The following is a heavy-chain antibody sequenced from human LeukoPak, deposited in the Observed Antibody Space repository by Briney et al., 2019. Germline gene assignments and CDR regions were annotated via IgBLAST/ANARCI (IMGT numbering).Heavy chain of an antibody. CDR1: GGSISSAAYY. J-gene: IGHJ5*02. D-gene: IGHD6-13*01. CDR3: ARRPIAAGNNWFDP. V-gene: IGHV4-39*01. CDR2: IYYTGTT. Sequence: SETLSLTCTVSGGSISSAAYYWGWVRQPPGKGLDWIGSIYYTGTTYYSPSLQTRTTLSFDTSKNQFSLKLTSVTAADTAVYFCARRPIAAGNNWFDPWGQGTLVTVSS.